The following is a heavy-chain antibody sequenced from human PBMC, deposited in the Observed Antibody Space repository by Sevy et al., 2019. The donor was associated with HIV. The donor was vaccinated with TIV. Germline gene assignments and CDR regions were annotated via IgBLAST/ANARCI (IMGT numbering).Heavy chain of an antibody. J-gene: IGHJ4*02. Sequence: ASVKVSCKSSGYSFSSFALHLVRQAPGQRPEWMGWINAGNGNTKYSQKFQGRVTITRDTSVSTVYMDLSSLRSEDTAVYYCAREAIYGYYFDYWGQGTLVTVSS. CDR3: AREAIYGYYFDY. CDR2: INAGNGNT. CDR1: GYSFSSFA. D-gene: IGHD4-17*01. V-gene: IGHV1-3*01.